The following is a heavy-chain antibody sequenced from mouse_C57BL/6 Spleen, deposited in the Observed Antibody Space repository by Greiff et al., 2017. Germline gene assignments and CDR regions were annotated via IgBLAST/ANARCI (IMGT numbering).Heavy chain of an antibody. CDR3: TRWGTTVVATRYFDG. Sequence: VQLQQSGAELVRPGASVTLSCKASGYTFTDYEMPWVKQTPVHGLEWIGAIDPETGGTAYNQKFKGKAILTADKSSSTAYMELRSLTSEDSAVYYCTRWGTTVVATRYFDGWGTGTTVTVSS. CDR1: GYTFTDYE. D-gene: IGHD1-1*01. V-gene: IGHV1-15*01. CDR2: IDPETGGT. J-gene: IGHJ1*03.